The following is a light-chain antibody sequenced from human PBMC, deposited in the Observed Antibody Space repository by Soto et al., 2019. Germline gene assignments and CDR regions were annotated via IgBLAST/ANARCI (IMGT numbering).Light chain of an antibody. Sequence: EIVLTQSPATLSLSPGERATLSCRASQSVSSYLAWYQQKPGQAPRLLIYDASNRATGIPARFSGSGSGTDFTLTTSSLEPEDFAVYYCQQRSNWPLFTFCPGTKVDIK. CDR1: QSVSSY. CDR3: QQRSNWPLFT. J-gene: IGKJ3*01. V-gene: IGKV3-11*01. CDR2: DAS.